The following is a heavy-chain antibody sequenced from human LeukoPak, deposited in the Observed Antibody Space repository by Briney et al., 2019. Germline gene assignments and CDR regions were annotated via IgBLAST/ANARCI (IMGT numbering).Heavy chain of an antibody. V-gene: IGHV4-59*08. Sequence: PSETLSLTCNVSGGSISNYYWSWIRQPPGKGLEWIGYIYYSGSTNYNPSLKSRVTISVDTSKNQFSLKLSSVTAADTAVYYCARHAIEWTMTTTMWFDYWGQGTLVTVSS. CDR1: GGSISNYY. D-gene: IGHD3-22*01. CDR2: IYYSGST. J-gene: IGHJ4*02. CDR3: ARHAIEWTMTTTMWFDY.